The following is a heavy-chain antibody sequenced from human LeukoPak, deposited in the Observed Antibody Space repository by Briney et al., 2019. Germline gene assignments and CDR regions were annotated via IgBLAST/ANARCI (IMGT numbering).Heavy chain of an antibody. CDR1: GFTFSSYA. CDR2: ISGSGGST. Sequence: GGSLRLSCAASGFTFSSYAMSWVRQAPGKGLEWVSAISGSGGSTYYADSVKGRFTISRDNSKNTLYLQMNSLRAEDTAVYYCARDFTMPAGGCMDVWGQGTTVTVSS. CDR3: ARDFTMPAGGCMDV. J-gene: IGHJ6*02. V-gene: IGHV3-23*01. D-gene: IGHD3-10*01.